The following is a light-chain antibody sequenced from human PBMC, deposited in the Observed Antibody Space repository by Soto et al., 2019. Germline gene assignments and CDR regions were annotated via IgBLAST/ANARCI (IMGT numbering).Light chain of an antibody. CDR1: QSVSSG. Sequence: EVVLTQSPVTLSLSPGERATLSCRASQSVSSGFLAWYQQKHGQAPRILIYGASTRDTGIPARFSGRGSWTEFTLTISRLQSEDVAVDDCQQYNNWPRTFGQGTQVDI. V-gene: IGKV3-15*01. CDR2: GAS. J-gene: IGKJ1*01. CDR3: QQYNNWPRT.